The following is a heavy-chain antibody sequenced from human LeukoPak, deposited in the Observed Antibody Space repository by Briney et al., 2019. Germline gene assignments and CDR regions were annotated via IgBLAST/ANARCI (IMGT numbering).Heavy chain of an antibody. V-gene: IGHV1-69*04. CDR1: GGTFSSYA. D-gene: IGHD5-18*01. J-gene: IGHJ4*02. CDR3: ARSLGRGYSYGHDY. Sequence: SVKVSCKASGGTFSSYAISWGRQAPGQGLEWMGRIIPILGIANYAQKFQGRVTITADKSTSTAYMELSSLRSEDTAVYYCARSLGRGYSYGHDYWGQGTLVTVSS. CDR2: IIPILGIA.